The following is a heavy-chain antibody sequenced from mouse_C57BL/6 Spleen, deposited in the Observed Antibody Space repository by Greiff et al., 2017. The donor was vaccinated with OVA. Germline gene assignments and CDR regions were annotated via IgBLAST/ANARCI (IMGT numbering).Heavy chain of an antibody. CDR2: IYPRDGST. CDR3: ARSGMGSSMDY. CDR1: GYTFTDHT. D-gene: IGHD4-1*01. V-gene: IGHV1-78*01. Sequence: QVQLQQPGAELVKPGASVKMSCKASGYTFTDHTIHWLKQRPEQGLEWIGYIYPRDGSTKYNEKFKGKATLTADKSSSTAYMQLNSLTSEDSAVYFCARSGMGSSMDYWGQGTSVTVSS. J-gene: IGHJ4*01.